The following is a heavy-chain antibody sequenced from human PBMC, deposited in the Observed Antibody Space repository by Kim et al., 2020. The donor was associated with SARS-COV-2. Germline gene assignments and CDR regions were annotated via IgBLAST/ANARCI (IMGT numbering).Heavy chain of an antibody. D-gene: IGHD3-10*01. V-gene: IGHV3-21*01. Sequence: YYADSVKGRFTISRDNAKNSLYLQMNSLRAEDTAVYYCARDLALSTNFDYWGQGTLVTVSS. CDR3: ARDLALSTNFDY. J-gene: IGHJ4*02.